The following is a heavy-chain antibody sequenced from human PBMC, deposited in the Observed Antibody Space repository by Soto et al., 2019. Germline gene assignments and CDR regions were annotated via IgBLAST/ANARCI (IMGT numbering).Heavy chain of an antibody. J-gene: IGHJ4*02. CDR1: GGTFSSYA. CDR3: ARTVLVIAAAGSGYFDY. V-gene: IGHV1-69*13. CDR2: IIPIFGTA. D-gene: IGHD6-13*01. Sequence: GASVKVSCKASGGTFSSYAISWVRQAPGQGLEWMGGIIPIFGTANYAQKFQGRVTITADESTSTAYMELSSLRSEDTAVYYCARTVLVIAAAGSGYFDYWGQGTLVTVSS.